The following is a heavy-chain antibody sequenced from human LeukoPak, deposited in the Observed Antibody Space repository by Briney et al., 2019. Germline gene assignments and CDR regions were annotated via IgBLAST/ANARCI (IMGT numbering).Heavy chain of an antibody. D-gene: IGHD1-26*01. CDR2: INTNSGGT. Sequence: ASVKVSCKASGYTFTGYYMHWVRQAPGQGLEWMGWINTNSGGTNYAQKFQVRVTMTRDTSISTPYMELSRLRSDDTAVYYCARGGELLRSSWFDPWGQGTLVTVSS. J-gene: IGHJ5*02. CDR1: GYTFTGYY. V-gene: IGHV1-2*02. CDR3: ARGGELLRSSWFDP.